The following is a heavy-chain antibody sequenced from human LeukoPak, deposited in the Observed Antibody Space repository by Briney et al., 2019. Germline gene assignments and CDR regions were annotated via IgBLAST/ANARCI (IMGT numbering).Heavy chain of an antibody. CDR2: IRGSGGST. Sequence: GGSLRLSCAASGFTFSSYPMSWVRQAPGTGLDWVSAIRGSGGSTYYADSVKGRFTISRDNSKNTLYLQMNSLRAEDTAVYYCAKEGAFIAVAGTIDYWGQGTLVTVSS. D-gene: IGHD6-19*01. V-gene: IGHV3-23*01. CDR3: AKEGAFIAVAGTIDY. J-gene: IGHJ4*02. CDR1: GFTFSSYP.